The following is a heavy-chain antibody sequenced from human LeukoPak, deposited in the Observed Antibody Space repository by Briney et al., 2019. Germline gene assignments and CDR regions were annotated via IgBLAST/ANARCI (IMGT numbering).Heavy chain of an antibody. CDR3: ARDYVPKPWASPVDY. CDR1: GYTFTGYY. V-gene: IGHV1-2*02. CDR2: INPNSGGT. D-gene: IGHD3-16*01. Sequence: GASVKVSCKASGYTFTGYYMRWVRQAPGQGLEWMGWINPNSGGTNYAQKFQGRVTMTRDTFISTAYMELSRLRSDDTAVYYCARDYVPKPWASPVDYWGQGTLVTVSS. J-gene: IGHJ4*02.